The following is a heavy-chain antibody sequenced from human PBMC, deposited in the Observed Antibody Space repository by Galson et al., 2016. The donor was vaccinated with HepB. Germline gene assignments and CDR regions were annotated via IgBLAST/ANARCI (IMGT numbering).Heavy chain of an antibody. V-gene: IGHV3-23*01. D-gene: IGHD2-8*02. J-gene: IGHJ4*02. CDR1: GFTFTNYA. CDR2: FSGPLSIT. CDR3: AKASKGTCTGALCYHSDY. Sequence: SLRLSCAASGFTFTNYAMSWVRQAPGKGLEWVSTFSGPLSITYHADSVKGRFTISRDNSKNTLFLQMNSLRAEDTAIYYCAKASKGTCTGALCYHSDYWGQGTLVAVSS.